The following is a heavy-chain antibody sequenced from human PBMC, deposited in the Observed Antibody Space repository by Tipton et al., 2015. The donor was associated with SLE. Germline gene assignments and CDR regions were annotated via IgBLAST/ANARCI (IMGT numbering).Heavy chain of an antibody. Sequence: SLRLSCAASGFTFSSYGMHWVRQAPGKGLEWVAVIWYDGSNKYYVDSVKGRFTISRDNSKNTLYLQMNSLRAEDTAVYYCAKDLAAAANLYYYMDVWGKGTTVTVSS. V-gene: IGHV3-33*06. CDR2: IWYDGSNK. D-gene: IGHD6-13*01. CDR1: GFTFSSYG. CDR3: AKDLAAAANLYYYMDV. J-gene: IGHJ6*03.